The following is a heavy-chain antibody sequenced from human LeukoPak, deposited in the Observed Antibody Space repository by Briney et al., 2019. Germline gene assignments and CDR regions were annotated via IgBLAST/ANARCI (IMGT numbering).Heavy chain of an antibody. J-gene: IGHJ4*02. D-gene: IGHD3-22*01. CDR2: MNPNTGRT. CDR1: RYTFTSYD. CDR3: ARLSQTPDYYTLGGYYYLGY. Sequence: ASVKVSCKASRYTFTSYDINWVREAAGHGLEWMGWMNPNTGRTGYAQKFQGRITMTRDTSINTAYMELTNLRSEGTAIYYCARLSQTPDYYTLGGYYYLGYWGQGTSVTVSS. V-gene: IGHV1-8*01.